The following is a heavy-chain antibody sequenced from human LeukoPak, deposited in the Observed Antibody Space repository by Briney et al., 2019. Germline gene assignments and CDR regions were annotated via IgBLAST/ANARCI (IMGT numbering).Heavy chain of an antibody. Sequence: ASVKVSCKASGYTFTSYYMHWVRQAPGQGLEWMGIINPSGGSTSYAQKFQGRVTMTRDMSTSTVYMELSSLRSEDTAVYYCARQLRGGAYCGGDCYEDYWGQGTLVTVSS. J-gene: IGHJ4*02. CDR1: GYTFTSYY. CDR3: ARQLRGGAYCGGDCYEDY. D-gene: IGHD2-21*02. CDR2: INPSGGST. V-gene: IGHV1-46*01.